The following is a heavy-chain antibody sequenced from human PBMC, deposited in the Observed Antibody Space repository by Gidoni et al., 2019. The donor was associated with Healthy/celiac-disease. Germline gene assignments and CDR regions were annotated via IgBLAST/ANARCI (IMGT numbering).Heavy chain of an antibody. D-gene: IGHD6-13*01. Sequence: EVQLVESGGGLVQPGRSLRLSCAASGFSFDDYAMHWVRQAPGKGLEWVSGISWNSGSIGYADSVKGRFTISRDNAKNSLYLQMNSLRAEDTALYYCAKGEDIAALFQHWGQGTLVTVSS. CDR2: ISWNSGSI. CDR3: AKGEDIAALFQH. CDR1: GFSFDDYA. J-gene: IGHJ1*01. V-gene: IGHV3-9*01.